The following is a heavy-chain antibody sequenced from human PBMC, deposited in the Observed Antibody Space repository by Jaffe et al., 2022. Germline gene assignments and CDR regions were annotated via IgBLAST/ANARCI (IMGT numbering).Heavy chain of an antibody. J-gene: IGHJ6*03. CDR2: IYPGDSDT. CDR1: GYSFTSYW. Sequence: EVQLVQSGAEVKKPGESLKISCKGSGYSFTSYWIGWVRQMPGKGLEWMGIIYPGDSDTRYSPSFQGQVTISADKSISTAYLQWSSLKASDTAMYYCVRLGYSYGPPPSLYYYYYMDVWGKGTTVTVSS. CDR3: VRLGYSYGPPPSLYYYYYMDV. V-gene: IGHV5-51*03. D-gene: IGHD5-18*01.